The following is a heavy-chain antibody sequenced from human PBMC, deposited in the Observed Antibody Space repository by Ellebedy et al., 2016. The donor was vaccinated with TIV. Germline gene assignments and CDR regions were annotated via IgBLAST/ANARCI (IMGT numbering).Heavy chain of an antibody. CDR1: GGTLINHV. CDR3: ARGLQRNYYYGMDV. Sequence: SVKVSCXASGGTLINHVISWVRQAPGQGLEWMGGIIPIFGSPHYAQKFQGRVTISADESTSTPYMELSSLTAEDTAVYYCARGLQRNYYYGMDVWGQGTTVTASS. D-gene: IGHD5-18*01. J-gene: IGHJ6*02. CDR2: IIPIFGSP. V-gene: IGHV1-69*13.